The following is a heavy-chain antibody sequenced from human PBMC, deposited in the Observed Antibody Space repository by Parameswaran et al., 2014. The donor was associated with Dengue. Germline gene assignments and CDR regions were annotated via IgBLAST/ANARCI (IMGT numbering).Heavy chain of an antibody. Sequence: VRQAPGKALEWLALIYWDDDKRYSPSLKSRVTITKDTSKNQVVLTMTNMDPVDTATYYCVHVIWFGDFYYFDYWAREPWSPSPQ. J-gene: IGHJ4*02. D-gene: IGHD3-10*01. V-gene: IGHV2-5*02. CDR2: IYWDDDK. CDR3: VHVIWFGDFYYFDY.